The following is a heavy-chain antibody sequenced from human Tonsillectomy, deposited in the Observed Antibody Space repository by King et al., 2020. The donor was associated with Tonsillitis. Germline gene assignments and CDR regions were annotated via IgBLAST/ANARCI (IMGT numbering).Heavy chain of an antibody. CDR2: VRPSGSTT. D-gene: IGHD3-16*01. CDR1: GFIFSNYA. V-gene: IGHV3-23*04. Sequence: EVQLVESGGGLVQPGGSLRLSCTASGFIFSNYAMSWVRQAPGKGLEWVSAVRPSGSTTYYADSVKGRFTISRDNSKNTLYLQMNSLRAADTAVYYCAKVPPRSRIPYYSGDWGQGTLVTVSS. J-gene: IGHJ4*02. CDR3: AKVPPRSRIPYYSGD.